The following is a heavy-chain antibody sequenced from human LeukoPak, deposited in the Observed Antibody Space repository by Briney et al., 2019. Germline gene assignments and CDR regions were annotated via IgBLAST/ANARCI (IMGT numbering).Heavy chain of an antibody. D-gene: IGHD3-10*01. Sequence: KPSETLSLTCTVSGGSISSYYWSWIRQPPGKGLEWIGYIYYSGSTNYNPSLKSRVTISVDTSKNQFSLKLSSVTAADTAVYYCARSDVLLWFGELLLYFDYWGQGTLVTVSS. CDR3: ARSDVLLWFGELLLYFDY. CDR2: IYYSGST. V-gene: IGHV4-59*01. J-gene: IGHJ4*02. CDR1: GGSISSYY.